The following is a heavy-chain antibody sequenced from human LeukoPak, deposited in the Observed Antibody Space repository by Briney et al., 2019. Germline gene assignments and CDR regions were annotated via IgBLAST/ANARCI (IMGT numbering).Heavy chain of an antibody. D-gene: IGHD6-25*01. CDR1: GGSFSGYY. V-gene: IGHV4-34*01. CDR3: ARDRSSSVGRNYYNGMDV. Sequence: SETLSLNCAVYGGSFSGYYWSWIRQPPGKGLEWIGEINHSGSTNYNPSLKSRVTISVDTSKNQFSLKLNSVTAAGTAVYYCARDRSSSVGRNYYNGMDVWGKGTTVTVSS. J-gene: IGHJ6*04. CDR2: INHSGST.